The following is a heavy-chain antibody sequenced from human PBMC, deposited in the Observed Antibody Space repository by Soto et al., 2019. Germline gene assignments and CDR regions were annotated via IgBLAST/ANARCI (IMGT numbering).Heavy chain of an antibody. CDR3: ARDPGYSYGPGGYFDY. Sequence: QVQLVQSGAEVKKPGASVKVSCKASGYTFTSYYMHWVRQAPGQGLEWMGIINPSGGSTSYAQKFQGRVTMTRDTSTSTVYMELSSPRSEDTAVYYCARDPGYSYGPGGYFDYWGQGTLVTVSS. V-gene: IGHV1-46*01. J-gene: IGHJ4*02. CDR1: GYTFTSYY. D-gene: IGHD5-18*01. CDR2: INPSGGST.